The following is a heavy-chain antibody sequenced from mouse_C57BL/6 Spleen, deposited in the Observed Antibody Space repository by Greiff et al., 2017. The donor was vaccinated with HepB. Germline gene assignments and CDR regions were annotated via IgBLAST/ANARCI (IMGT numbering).Heavy chain of an antibody. Sequence: LVESGGGLVKPGGSLKLSCAASGFTFSDYGMHWVRQAPEKGLEWVAYISSGSSTIYYADTVKGRFTISRDNAKNTLFLQMTSLRSEDTAMYYCARDDGYYFDYWGQGTTLTVSS. V-gene: IGHV5-17*01. CDR3: ARDDGYYFDY. D-gene: IGHD2-3*01. CDR1: GFTFSDYG. CDR2: ISSGSSTI. J-gene: IGHJ2*01.